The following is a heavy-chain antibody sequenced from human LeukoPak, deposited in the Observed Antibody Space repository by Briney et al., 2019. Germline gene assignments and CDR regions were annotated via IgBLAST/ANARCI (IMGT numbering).Heavy chain of an antibody. CDR3: AGGSGYYFFDN. CDR2: INPDSGGT. Sequence: ASVKVPCKSSRNTFNGNYMHWVRQTPGHGLEWMGWINPDSGGTNYAQKFQDRVTMTRDTSIGTIYMSLRRLSSDDTAIYYCAGGSGYYFFDNWGQGTLLTV. J-gene: IGHJ4*02. D-gene: IGHD6-25*01. V-gene: IGHV1-2*02. CDR1: RNTFNGNY.